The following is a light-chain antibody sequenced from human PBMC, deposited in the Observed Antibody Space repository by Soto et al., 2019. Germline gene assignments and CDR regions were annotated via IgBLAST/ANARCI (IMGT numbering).Light chain of an antibody. CDR1: QTVSRS. J-gene: IGKJ2*01. V-gene: IGKV3-15*01. CDR2: GAS. CDR3: QQYIDWPPYT. Sequence: EVVLTQSPATLSVSPWERSTLSFMGSQTVSRSLAFYQQKPGQAPRLFIYGASTRATGIPGRFSGSGSGTDFTLTISSLQSEDFAVYYCQQYIDWPPYTFGQGTKVDIK.